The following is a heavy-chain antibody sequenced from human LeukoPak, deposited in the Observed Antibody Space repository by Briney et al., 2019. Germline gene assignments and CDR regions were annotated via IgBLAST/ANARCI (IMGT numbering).Heavy chain of an antibody. V-gene: IGHV3-23*01. CDR3: AKLRTIVVVPAAIWY. J-gene: IGHJ4*02. D-gene: IGHD2-2*01. CDR1: AFTFSSYA. Sequence: PGGSLRLSCAASAFTFSSYAMSWVRQAPGKGLEWVSAISGSGGSTYYADSVKGRFTSSRDNSKNTLYLQMNSLRAEDTAVYYCAKLRTIVVVPAAIWYWGQGTLVTVSS. CDR2: ISGSGGST.